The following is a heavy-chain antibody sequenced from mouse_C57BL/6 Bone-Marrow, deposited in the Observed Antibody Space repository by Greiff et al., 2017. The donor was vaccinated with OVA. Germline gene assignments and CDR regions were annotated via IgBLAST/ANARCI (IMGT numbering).Heavy chain of an antibody. D-gene: IGHD1-1*02. J-gene: IGHJ2*01. CDR1: GYTFTDYY. V-gene: IGHV1-76*01. CDR2: IYPGSGNT. CDR3: ASGGNYGY. Sequence: QVQLQQPGAELVKPGASVKVSCKASGYTFTDYYINWVKQRPGQGLEWIARIYPGSGNTYYNEKFKGKATLTAEKSSSTAYMQLSSLTSEDSAVYLCASGGNYGYWGQGTTLTVSS.